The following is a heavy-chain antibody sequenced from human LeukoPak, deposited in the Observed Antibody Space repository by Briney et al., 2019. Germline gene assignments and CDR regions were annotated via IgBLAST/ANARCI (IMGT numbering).Heavy chain of an antibody. J-gene: IGHJ4*02. D-gene: IGHD6-19*01. V-gene: IGHV3-23*01. CDR2: ISGSGGST. CDR3: RKNKDSGIAVAGSGPGY. Sequence: GGSLRLSCAASGFTFSSYAMSWVRQAPGKGLEWVSAISGSGGSTYYADSVKGRFTISRDNSKNTLYLQMNSLRAEDTALYYGRKNKDSGIAVAGSGPGYWGREPWSPSPQ. CDR1: GFTFSSYA.